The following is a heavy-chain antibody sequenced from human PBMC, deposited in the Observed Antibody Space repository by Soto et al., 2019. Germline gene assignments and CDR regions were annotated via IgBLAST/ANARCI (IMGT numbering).Heavy chain of an antibody. CDR1: GGTFSSYG. D-gene: IGHD4-17*01. V-gene: IGHV1-69*01. J-gene: IGHJ3*02. CDR3: ATPRGQDCGDFGDFDI. Sequence: QVQLVQSGAEVKKPGSSVKVSCKASGGTFSSYGISWVRQAPGQGLEWMGGSITIFGTAKYAQKFQGRVTITADESKSTAYMELSSLRAEDTAGYYCATPRGQDCGDFGDFDIWGQGTMVTVSS. CDR2: SITIFGTA.